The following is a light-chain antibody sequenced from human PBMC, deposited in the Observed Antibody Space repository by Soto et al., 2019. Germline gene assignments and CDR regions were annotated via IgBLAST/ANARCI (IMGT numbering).Light chain of an antibody. CDR1: SSDVGGYNY. CDR3: SSYTSSSTRV. J-gene: IGLJ3*02. Sequence: QSALTQPASVSGSPGQSITISCTGTSSDVGGYNYVSWYQQHPGKAPKLMIYEVSNRPSGVSNRFSGSKSGNTASLTISRLQAEDEADYYWSSYTSSSTRVFGGGTKLTVL. CDR2: EVS. V-gene: IGLV2-14*01.